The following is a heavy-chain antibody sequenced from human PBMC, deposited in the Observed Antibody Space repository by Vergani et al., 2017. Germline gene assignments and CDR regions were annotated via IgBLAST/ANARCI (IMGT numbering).Heavy chain of an antibody. Sequence: EVQLVESGGGLVKPGGSLRLSCAASGFTFSDFSMSWVRQAPGKGLEWVAFIGSSGPYINYADSVKGRFIISRDNTNNSLFLQLRSLRAEDAAVYYCARECTSGSCPENYGMDVWGQGAKVTVSS. J-gene: IGHJ6*01. V-gene: IGHV3-21*06. CDR3: ARECTSGSCPENYGMDV. D-gene: IGHD2-15*01. CDR1: GFTFSDFS. CDR2: IGSSGPYI.